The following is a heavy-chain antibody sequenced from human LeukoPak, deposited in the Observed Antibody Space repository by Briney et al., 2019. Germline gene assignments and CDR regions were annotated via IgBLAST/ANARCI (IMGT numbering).Heavy chain of an antibody. CDR1: GFTFSDYY. J-gene: IGHJ4*02. D-gene: IGHD1-14*01. Sequence: GGSLRLSCAASGFTFSDYYMSWIRQAPGKGLEWVSYISRRSTYTNYADSVKGRFTISRDNAKNSLYLQMNSLRAEDTAMYYCTRDEADRPGIKVATEDYWGQGTLVTVSS. V-gene: IGHV3-11*06. CDR3: TRDEADRPGIKVATEDY. CDR2: ISRRSTYT.